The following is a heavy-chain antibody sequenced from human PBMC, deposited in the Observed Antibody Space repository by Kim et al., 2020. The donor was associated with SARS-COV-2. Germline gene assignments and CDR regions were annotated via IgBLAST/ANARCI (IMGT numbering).Heavy chain of an antibody. Sequence: APLQGRVTISVDTSTNQISLKLNSVTAADTAVYYCARDKPGSSSMDVWGKGTTVTVSS. V-gene: IGHV4-59*01. D-gene: IGHD2-2*01. J-gene: IGHJ6*03. CDR3: ARDKPGSSSMDV.